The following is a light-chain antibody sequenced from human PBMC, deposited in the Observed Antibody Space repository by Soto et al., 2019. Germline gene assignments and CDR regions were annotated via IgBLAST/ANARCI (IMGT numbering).Light chain of an antibody. J-gene: IGLJ2*01. V-gene: IGLV1-51*01. Sequence: QSVLTQPPSVSAAPGQKVSISCSGSSSNIGDNYVSWYQQFPGTAPKLLIYDNNKRPSGIPDRFSGSASGTSATLGITGLQTGDEADYYCGTWDTSLSAGVFGGGTTVTVL. CDR2: DNN. CDR1: SSNIGDNY. CDR3: GTWDTSLSAGV.